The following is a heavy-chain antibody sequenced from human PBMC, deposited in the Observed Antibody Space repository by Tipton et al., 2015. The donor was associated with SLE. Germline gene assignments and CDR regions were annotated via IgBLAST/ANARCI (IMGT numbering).Heavy chain of an antibody. J-gene: IGHJ6*02. V-gene: IGHV4-34*01. CDR2: INHSGST. D-gene: IGHD2-21*01. CDR1: GGSFSGYY. Sequence: TLSLTCAVYGGSFSGYYWSWIRQPPGKGLEWIGEINHSGSTNYNPSLKSRVTISVDTSKNQFSLKLSSVTAADTAVYYCATLGPTPYSYYGVDVWGQGTTVTVSS. CDR3: ATLGPTPYSYYGVDV.